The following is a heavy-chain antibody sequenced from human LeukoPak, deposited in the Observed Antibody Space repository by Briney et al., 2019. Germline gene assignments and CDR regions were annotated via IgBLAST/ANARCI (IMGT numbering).Heavy chain of an antibody. Sequence: GESLKISCKGSGYSFTSYWIGWLRQMPGKGLEWMGIIYPADSDTRYSPSFQGQVTISADKSISTAYLQWSSLKASDTAIYYCAKGVSGTYYGMDVWGQGTTVIVS. V-gene: IGHV5-51*01. CDR1: GYSFTSYW. D-gene: IGHD3-16*01. J-gene: IGHJ6*02. CDR2: IYPADSDT. CDR3: AKGVSGTYYGMDV.